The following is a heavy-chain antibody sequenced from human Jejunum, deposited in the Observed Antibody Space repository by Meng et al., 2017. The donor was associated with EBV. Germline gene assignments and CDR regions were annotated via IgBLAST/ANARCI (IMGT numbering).Heavy chain of an antibody. Sequence: QVQLVQSGAEGXXXXXXVKXSXKASGYTFTTYYIHWVRQAPGQGLEWMGIINPSGGTTSYSQQFQGRVTMTRDTSTSTVYMEPSSLRSEDTAVYYCARPRLPGETLWFDSWGQGTLVTVSS. V-gene: IGHV1-46*01. J-gene: IGHJ5*01. CDR1: GYTFTTYY. CDR2: INPSGGTT. CDR3: ARPRLPGETLWFDS.